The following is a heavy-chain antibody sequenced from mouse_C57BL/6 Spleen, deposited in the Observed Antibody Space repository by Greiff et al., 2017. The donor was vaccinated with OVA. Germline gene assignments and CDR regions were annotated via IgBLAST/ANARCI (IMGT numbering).Heavy chain of an antibody. Sequence: QVQLQQSGAELVRPGASVTLSCKASGYTFTDYEMHWVKQTPVHGLEWIGAIYPETGGTAYNQKFKGKAILTADKSSSTAYMELRSLTSEDSAVYYCARETYYGNYGFAYWGQGTLVTVSA. J-gene: IGHJ3*01. V-gene: IGHV1-15*01. CDR2: IYPETGGT. CDR1: GYTFTDYE. D-gene: IGHD2-10*01. CDR3: ARETYYGNYGFAY.